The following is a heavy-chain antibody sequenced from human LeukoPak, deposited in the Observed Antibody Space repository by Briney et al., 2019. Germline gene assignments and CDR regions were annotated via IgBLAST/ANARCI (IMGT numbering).Heavy chain of an antibody. CDR1: GFTFSSYS. V-gene: IGHV3-21*01. Sequence: PGGSLRLSCAASGFTFSSYSMNWVRQAPGKGLEWVSSISSSSSYIYYADSVKGRFTISRDNAKNSLYLQMNSLRAEDTAVYYCARRGAERLMGSSGWQEGYYYYYYMDVWGKGTTVTISS. D-gene: IGHD6-19*01. CDR3: ARRGAERLMGSSGWQEGYYYYYYMDV. CDR2: ISSSSSYI. J-gene: IGHJ6*03.